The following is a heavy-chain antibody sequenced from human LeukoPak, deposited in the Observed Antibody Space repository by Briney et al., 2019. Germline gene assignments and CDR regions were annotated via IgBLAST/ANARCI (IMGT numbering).Heavy chain of an antibody. D-gene: IGHD1-26*01. CDR2: ISANGGST. J-gene: IGHJ5*02. V-gene: IGHV3-64D*06. CDR3: VKGTSGSRITLLYNWFDP. Sequence: GGSLRLSCSASGFSFTDYAMHWVRQAPGKGLEYVSGISANGGSTHYADSVKGRFTISRDKSKNTLYLQMSSLTSEDTAVYYCVKGTSGSRITLLYNWFDPWGQGTLVTVSS. CDR1: GFSFTDYA.